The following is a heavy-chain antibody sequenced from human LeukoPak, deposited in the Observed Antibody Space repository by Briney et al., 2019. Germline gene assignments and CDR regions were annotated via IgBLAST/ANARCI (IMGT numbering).Heavy chain of an antibody. D-gene: IGHD2-2*01. CDR2: ISSNGGST. J-gene: IGHJ4*02. V-gene: IGHV3-64*04. CDR1: GFTFSSYA. Sequence: TGGSLRLSCSASGFTFSSYAMHWVRQAPGKGLEYVSAISSNGGSTYYADSVKGRFTISRDNSKNTLYLQMNSLRAEDTAVYYCARPPRYCSSTSCHFDYWGQGTLVTVSS. CDR3: ARPPRYCSSTSCHFDY.